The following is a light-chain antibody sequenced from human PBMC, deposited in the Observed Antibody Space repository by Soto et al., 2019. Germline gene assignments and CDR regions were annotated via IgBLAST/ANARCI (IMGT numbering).Light chain of an antibody. CDR3: QQYNNWPLLT. Sequence: EIVMTQSPATLSVSAGERVTLSCRASQSVSSNLAWYQQKPGQAPRLLIYGASTRATGIPARFSGSGSGTDFTLPISSLQTEDFAVYYCQQYNNWPLLTFGGGTKVEIK. CDR1: QSVSSN. J-gene: IGKJ4*01. V-gene: IGKV3D-15*01. CDR2: GAS.